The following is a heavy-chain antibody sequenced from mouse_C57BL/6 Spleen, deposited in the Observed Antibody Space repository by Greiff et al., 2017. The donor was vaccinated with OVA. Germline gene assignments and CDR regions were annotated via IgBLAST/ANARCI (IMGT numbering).Heavy chain of an antibody. J-gene: IGHJ3*01. CDR1: GYTFTDYY. CDR2: IYPGSGNT. CDR3: ARWGYGSSPFAY. Sequence: QVQLQQSGAELVRPGASVKLSCKASGYTFTDYYINWVKQRPGQGLEWIARIYPGSGNTYYNEKFKGKATLTAEKSSSTAYMQLSSLTSEDSAVYFCARWGYGSSPFAYWGQGTLVTVSA. D-gene: IGHD1-1*01. V-gene: IGHV1-76*01.